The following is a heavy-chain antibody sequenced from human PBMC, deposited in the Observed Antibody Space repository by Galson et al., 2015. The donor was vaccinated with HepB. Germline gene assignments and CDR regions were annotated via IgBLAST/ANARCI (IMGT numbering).Heavy chain of an antibody. Sequence: SLRLSCAASGFTFSSYGMHWARQAPGKGLEWVAVISYDGSNKYYADSVKGRFTISRDNSKNTLYLQMNSLRAEDTAVYYCAKDEADSSGYSNGYWGQGTLVTVSS. V-gene: IGHV3-30*18. CDR2: ISYDGSNK. D-gene: IGHD3-22*01. J-gene: IGHJ4*02. CDR3: AKDEADSSGYSNGY. CDR1: GFTFSSYG.